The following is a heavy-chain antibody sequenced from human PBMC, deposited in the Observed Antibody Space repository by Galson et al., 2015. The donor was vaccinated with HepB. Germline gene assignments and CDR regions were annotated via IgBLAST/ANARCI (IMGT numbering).Heavy chain of an antibody. CDR2: IWYDGSNK. CDR3: AKDWKEFYEEVYYYGMDV. Sequence: SLRLSCAASGFTFSSYGMHWVRQAPGKGLEWVAVIWYDGSNKYYADSVKGRFTISRDNSKNTLYLQMNSLRAEDTAVYYCAKDWKEFYEEVYYYGMDVWGQGTTVTVSS. CDR1: GFTFSSYG. V-gene: IGHV3-33*06. J-gene: IGHJ6*02. D-gene: IGHD3-10*01.